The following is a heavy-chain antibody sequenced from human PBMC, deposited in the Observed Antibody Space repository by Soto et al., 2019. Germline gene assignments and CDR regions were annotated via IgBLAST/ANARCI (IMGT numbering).Heavy chain of an antibody. CDR1: GFTFSSYW. D-gene: IGHD2-2*03. Sequence: EVQLVESGGGLVQPGGSLRLSCAASGFTFSSYWMSWVRQAPGKGLEWVANIKQDGSEKYYVDSVKGRFTISRDNAKNSVYLQMNSLRAEDTAVYYCARNVGYCISTSCYPDYYYGMDVWGQGTTVTVSS. V-gene: IGHV3-7*01. J-gene: IGHJ6*02. CDR3: ARNVGYCISTSCYPDYYYGMDV. CDR2: IKQDGSEK.